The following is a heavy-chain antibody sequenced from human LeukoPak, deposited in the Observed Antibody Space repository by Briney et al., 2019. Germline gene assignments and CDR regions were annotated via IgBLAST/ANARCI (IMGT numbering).Heavy chain of an antibody. CDR1: GFAFSNNY. D-gene: IGHD3-22*01. Sequence: GGSLRLSCAATGFAFSNNYMSWVRQAPGKGLEWVSVIYSGGSASYSDSVKGRFTISRDNSKNTLYLLMNSLRAEDTAVFYCAKERPQYFYDSSGREGFDYWGQGTLVTVSS. CDR3: AKERPQYFYDSSGREGFDY. CDR2: IYSGGSA. J-gene: IGHJ4*02. V-gene: IGHV3-66*02.